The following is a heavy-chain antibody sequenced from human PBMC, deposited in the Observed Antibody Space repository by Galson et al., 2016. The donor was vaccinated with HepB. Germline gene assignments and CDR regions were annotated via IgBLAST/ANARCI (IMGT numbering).Heavy chain of an antibody. CDR1: GFTFSTYG. CDR3: ARDCGGDCYNDAFDI. V-gene: IGHV3-33*01. D-gene: IGHD2-21*02. Sequence: SLRLSCAASGFTFSTYGMHWVRQAPGKGLEWVGVIWNDGTKKYYGDFVKGRFTISRDNSKNTLYLQMNSLGVEDTAVYHCARDCGGDCYNDAFDIWGQGTKVTVS. J-gene: IGHJ3*02. CDR2: IWNDGTKK.